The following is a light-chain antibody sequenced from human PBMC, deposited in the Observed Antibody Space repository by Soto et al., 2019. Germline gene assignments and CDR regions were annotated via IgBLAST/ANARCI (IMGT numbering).Light chain of an antibody. CDR1: YIGSKS. V-gene: IGLV3-21*01. CDR2: YDS. J-gene: IGLJ3*02. Sequence: SYELTQPPSVSVAPGKTASVACGGSYIGSKSVHWYQKKSGQAPVLVMYYDSDRPSGIPERFSGSNSGNTATLTISRVEAGDEADYYCQVWDISSGHVVFGGRTKLTVL. CDR3: QVWDISSGHVV.